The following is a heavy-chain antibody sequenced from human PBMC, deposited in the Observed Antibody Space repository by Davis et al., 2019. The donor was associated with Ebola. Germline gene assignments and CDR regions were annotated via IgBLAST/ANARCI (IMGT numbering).Heavy chain of an antibody. Sequence: GESLKISCAASGFTFSSYAMHWVRQAPGKGLEWVAIISYDGSNKYYADSVKGRFTISRDNSKNTLYLQMNSLRAEDTAIYYCAKGGDSSGYYHAYYFDQWGQGTLVTVSS. CDR3: AKGGDSSGYYHAYYFDQ. J-gene: IGHJ4*02. D-gene: IGHD3-22*01. CDR1: GFTFSSYA. V-gene: IGHV3-30-3*01. CDR2: ISYDGSNK.